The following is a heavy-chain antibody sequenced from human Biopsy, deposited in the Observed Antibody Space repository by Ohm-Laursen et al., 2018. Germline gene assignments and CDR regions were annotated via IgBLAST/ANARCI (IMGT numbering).Heavy chain of an antibody. J-gene: IGHJ4*02. D-gene: IGHD1-26*01. CDR3: AIEGGTYSKPFDY. CDR1: GYTFTTYG. V-gene: IGHV1-18*04. Sequence: GATVKISCKASGYTFTTYGISWVRQAPGQGLEWMGWIRTDNGATDYAQNLQGRATMTTNTSVNTAYMELSSLTFEDTAVYYCAIEGGTYSKPFDYWGQGSQVIVSS. CDR2: IRTDNGAT.